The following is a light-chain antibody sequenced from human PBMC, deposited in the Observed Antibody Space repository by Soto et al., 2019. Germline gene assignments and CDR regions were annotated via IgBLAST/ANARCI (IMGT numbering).Light chain of an antibody. V-gene: IGKV1-5*01. CDR3: QQYSTYSQT. J-gene: IGKJ1*01. CDR2: DAS. Sequence: DIQMTQSPSTLSASVGDRVTITCRASQSISSWLAWYQQKPGRAPKVLIYDASTLESGVPSRFSGSGSGTEFTLTISSLQPDDFATYYCQQYSTYSQTFGQGTKVDIK. CDR1: QSISSW.